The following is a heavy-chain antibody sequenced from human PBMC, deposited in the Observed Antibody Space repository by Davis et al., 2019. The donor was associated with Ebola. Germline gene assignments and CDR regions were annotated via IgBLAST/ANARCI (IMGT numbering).Heavy chain of an antibody. CDR2: IYFSGIA. Sequence: SETLSLTCSVSGGSISSADYYWSWLRQPPGKGLEWIGYIYFSGIAFYNPSLQSRVTISVDASKKQFSLKLNPVTAADTAVYYCARNKPVFGFWFDPWGQGTLVTVSS. D-gene: IGHD3-16*01. CDR3: ARNKPVFGFWFDP. V-gene: IGHV4-30-4*01. CDR1: GGSISSADYY. J-gene: IGHJ5*02.